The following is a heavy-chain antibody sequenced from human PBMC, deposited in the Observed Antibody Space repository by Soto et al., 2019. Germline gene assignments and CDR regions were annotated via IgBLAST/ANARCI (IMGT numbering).Heavy chain of an antibody. V-gene: IGHV5-51*01. CDR1: GYSFTSYW. Sequence: PGESLKISCKGSGYSFTSYWIGWVRQMPGKGLEWMGIIYPGDSDTRYSPSFQGQVTISADKSISTAYLQWSSLKASDTAVYYCARLPSIAAADSLFDYWGQGTLVTVSS. D-gene: IGHD6-13*01. CDR2: IYPGDSDT. CDR3: ARLPSIAAADSLFDY. J-gene: IGHJ4*02.